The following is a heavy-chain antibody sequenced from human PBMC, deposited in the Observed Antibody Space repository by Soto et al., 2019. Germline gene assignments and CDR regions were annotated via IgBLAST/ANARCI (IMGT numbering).Heavy chain of an antibody. Sequence: QVQLVQSGAEVKKPGASVKVSCKASGYTFTSYGISWVRQAPGQGLEWMGWISDYNGNTKYAQKLQGRVTITTDTTTNTAHRTLRNQGSDYTAVDDFARTLPPTDYWGHGTLVTVSS. D-gene: IGHD1-26*01. CDR3: ARTLPPTDY. J-gene: IGHJ4*01. CDR2: ISDYNGNT. V-gene: IGHV1-18*01. CDR1: GYTFTSYG.